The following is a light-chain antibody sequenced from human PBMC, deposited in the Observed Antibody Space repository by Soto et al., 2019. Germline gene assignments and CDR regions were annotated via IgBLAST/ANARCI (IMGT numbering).Light chain of an antibody. CDR1: SGDVGTYNR. Sequence: QSALTQPPSVSGSPGQSVTISCTGTSGDVGTYNRVSWYQQPPGTAPKLMIYEVTNRPSGVPDRFSGSKSGNTASLTNSGLQAEDEADYYCSSHTSSTTVVSGGGTKLTVL. J-gene: IGLJ2*01. CDR2: EVT. CDR3: SSHTSSTTVV. V-gene: IGLV2-18*02.